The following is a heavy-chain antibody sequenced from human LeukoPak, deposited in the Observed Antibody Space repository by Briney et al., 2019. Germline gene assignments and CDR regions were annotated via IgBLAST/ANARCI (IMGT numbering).Heavy chain of an antibody. D-gene: IGHD3-22*01. CDR1: GGTFSSYA. V-gene: IGHV1-69*01. CDR2: IIPIFGTA. Sequence: ASVKGSCKASGGTFSSYAISWVRQAPGQGLEWMGGIIPIFGTANYAQKFQGRVTITADESTSTAYMELSSLRSEDTAVYYCARDRVDSSGYYYYFDYWGQGTLVTVSS. J-gene: IGHJ4*02. CDR3: ARDRVDSSGYYYYFDY.